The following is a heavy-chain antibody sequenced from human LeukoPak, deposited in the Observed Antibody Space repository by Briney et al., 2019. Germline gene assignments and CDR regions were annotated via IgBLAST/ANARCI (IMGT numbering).Heavy chain of an antibody. CDR1: GFTFSSYG. CDR2: IRYDGSNK. CDR3: AGQLWWLDNDAFDI. D-gene: IGHD5-12*01. V-gene: IGHV3-30*02. J-gene: IGHJ3*02. Sequence: GGSLRLSCTASGFTFSSYGMHWVRQAPGKGLEWVAFIRYDGSNKYYADSVKGRFTISRDNSKNTLYLQMNSLRAEDTAVYYCAGQLWWLDNDAFDIWGQGTMVTVSS.